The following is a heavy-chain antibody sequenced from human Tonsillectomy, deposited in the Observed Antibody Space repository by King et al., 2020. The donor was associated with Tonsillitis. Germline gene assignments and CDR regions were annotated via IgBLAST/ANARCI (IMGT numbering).Heavy chain of an antibody. J-gene: IGHJ4*02. D-gene: IGHD3-22*01. Sequence: VQLVESGGGLVQPGGSLXLSCAXSGFTFSNYNMNWVRQAPGXGLEWVSYISSSSSTIYYAXXVKGRFTXXRDNPKNSXYLQMNXLRDEDTAVYFCVRDYXXXXGYXXGDXWGQXXXVTXS. V-gene: IGHV3-48*02. CDR1: GFTFSNYN. CDR2: ISSSSSTI. CDR3: VRDYXXXXGYXXGDX.